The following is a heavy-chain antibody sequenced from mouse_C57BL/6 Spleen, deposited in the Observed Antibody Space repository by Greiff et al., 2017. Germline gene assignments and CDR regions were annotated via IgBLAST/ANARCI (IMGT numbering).Heavy chain of an antibody. CDR3: ARSGDGYFDY. CDR2: IGPADGET. J-gene: IGHJ2*01. CDR1: GFNFKDYY. D-gene: IGHD2-3*01. V-gene: IGHV14-2*01. Sequence: EVQGVESGAELVKPGASVKLSCTASGFNFKDYYMHWVKQRTEQGLEWLGRIGPADGETKYAPKFPGKATITADTSSNTAYLQLSSRTSEDTAVYYCARSGDGYFDYWGQGTTLTVSS.